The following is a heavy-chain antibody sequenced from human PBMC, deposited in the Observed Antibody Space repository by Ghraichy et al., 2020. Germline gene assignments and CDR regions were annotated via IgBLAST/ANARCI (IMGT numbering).Heavy chain of an antibody. D-gene: IGHD6-13*01. CDR1: GFTFSSYA. CDR3: ARDPDDQQLVLSYFDY. CDR2: ISYDGSNK. V-gene: IGHV3-30-3*01. J-gene: IGHJ4*02. Sequence: GGSLRLSCAASGFTFSSYAMHWVRQAPGKGLEWVAVISYDGSNKYYADSVKGQFTISRDNSKNTLYLQMNSLRAEDTAVYYCARDPDDQQLVLSYFDYWGQGTLVTVSS.